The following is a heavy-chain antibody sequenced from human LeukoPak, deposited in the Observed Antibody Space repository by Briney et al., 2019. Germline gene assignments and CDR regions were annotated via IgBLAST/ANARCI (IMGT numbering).Heavy chain of an antibody. CDR2: IRYDGSNK. CDR1: GFTFSSYG. V-gene: IGHV3-30*02. Sequence: GGSLRLSCAAPGFTFSSYGMHWVRQAPGKGLEWVALIRYDGSNKYYADSVKGRFTISRDNSKNTLYLQMNSLGAEDTAVYYCAKSPDYGDRYWGQGTLVTVSS. CDR3: AKSPDYGDRY. J-gene: IGHJ4*02. D-gene: IGHD4-17*01.